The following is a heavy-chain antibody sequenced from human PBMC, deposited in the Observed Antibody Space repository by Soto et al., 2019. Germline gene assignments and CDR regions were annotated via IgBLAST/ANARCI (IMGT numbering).Heavy chain of an antibody. Sequence: SDTLSLTCAVYGGSFSSYHWSWIRQTPGKGLEWIGEINHLTTTNYNPSLKSRVIISLDTPKNQFSLKLSSVTAADTAVYYCARGYHKALAPIXWGQGILVTVSX. CDR2: INHLTTT. D-gene: IGHD2-15*01. CDR1: GGSFSSYH. V-gene: IGHV4-34*01. J-gene: IGHJ4*02. CDR3: ARGYHKALAPIX.